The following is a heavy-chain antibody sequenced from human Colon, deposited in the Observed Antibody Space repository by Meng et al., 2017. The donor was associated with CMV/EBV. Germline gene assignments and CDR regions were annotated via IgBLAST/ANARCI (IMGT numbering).Heavy chain of an antibody. CDR3: ARVYEYSSSWWMDY. CDR1: GYIFTYYG. D-gene: IGHD6-6*01. CDR2: ISADNVHT. V-gene: IGHV1-18*04. J-gene: IGHJ4*02. Sequence: QVQLAQTGAEMQKPGASVNVSCKSSGYIFTYYGISWVRHASGQGLEWMGWISADNVHTSHAQNVQDRVTMTTDTSTSTHYMELRNLRPDDTAVYYCARVYEYSSSWWMDYWGQGTLVTVSS.